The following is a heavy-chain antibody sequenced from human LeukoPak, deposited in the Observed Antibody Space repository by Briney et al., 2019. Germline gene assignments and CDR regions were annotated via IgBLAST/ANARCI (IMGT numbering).Heavy chain of an antibody. Sequence: SQTLSLTCTVSGGSTSSGGYYWSWIRQPPGKGPEWIGYIYHSGSTYYNPSLKSRVTISVDRSKNQFSLKLSSVTAADTAVYYCARERVQGVAMDYWGQGTLVTVSS. V-gene: IGHV4-30-2*01. CDR3: ARERVQGVAMDY. CDR2: IYHSGST. CDR1: GGSTSSGGYY. D-gene: IGHD5-18*01. J-gene: IGHJ4*02.